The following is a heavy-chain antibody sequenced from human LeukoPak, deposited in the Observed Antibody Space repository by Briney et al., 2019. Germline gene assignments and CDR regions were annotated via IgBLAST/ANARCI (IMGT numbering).Heavy chain of an antibody. J-gene: IGHJ3*02. V-gene: IGHV1-18*01. CDR3: AREYPAAGHDAFDI. CDR2: ISAYNGNT. D-gene: IGHD6-13*01. CDR1: GYTFTSYG. Sequence: ASVKVSCKASGYTFTSYGISWVRQAPGQGLEWMGWISAYNGNTNYAQKLQGRVTMTTDTSTSTAYMELRSLRSEDTAVYYCAREYPAAGHDAFDIWGQGTMVTVSS.